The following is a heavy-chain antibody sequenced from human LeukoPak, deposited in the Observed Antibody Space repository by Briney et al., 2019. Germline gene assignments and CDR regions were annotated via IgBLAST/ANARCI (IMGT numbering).Heavy chain of an antibody. Sequence: GGSLRLSCAASGFTFSNYAMSWVRQAPGKGLEWVSTVSGSGGSPYYADSVKGRLTISRDNSKNTLYLQMNSLRAEDTVLYYCAKAPPVRSGHSAYDYWGQGTLVTVSS. D-gene: IGHD3-22*01. CDR3: AKAPPVRSGHSAYDY. CDR1: GFTFSNYA. J-gene: IGHJ4*02. CDR2: VSGSGGSP. V-gene: IGHV3-23*01.